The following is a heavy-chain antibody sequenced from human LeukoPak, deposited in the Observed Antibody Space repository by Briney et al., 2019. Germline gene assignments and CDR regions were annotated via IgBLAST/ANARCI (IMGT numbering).Heavy chain of an antibody. V-gene: IGHV3-23*01. J-gene: IGHJ4*02. CDR1: GGSISSSN. D-gene: IGHD6-6*01. Sequence: PSETLSLTCAVSGGSISSSNWWSWVRQAPGKGLEWVSAISGSGGSTYYADSVKGRFTISRDNSKKTLYLQMNSLRGEDTAVYYCAKDIYSSSSLFDYWGQGTLVTVSS. CDR2: ISGSGGST. CDR3: AKDIYSSSSLFDY.